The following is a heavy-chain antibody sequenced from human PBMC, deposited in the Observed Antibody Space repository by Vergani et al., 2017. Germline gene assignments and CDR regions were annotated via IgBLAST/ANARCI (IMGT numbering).Heavy chain of an antibody. V-gene: IGHV1-18*04. CDR1: GYTFTSYG. CDR3: ARDPTYDFWSGSGATFDP. Sequence: QVQLVQSGAEVKKPGASVKVSCKASGYTFTSYGISWVRQAPGQGLEWMGWISAYNGNTNYAQKLQGRVTMTTDTSTSTAYMDLRSLRSDDTAVYYCARDPTYDFWSGSGATFDPWGQGTLVTVSS. CDR2: ISAYNGNT. D-gene: IGHD3-3*01. J-gene: IGHJ5*02.